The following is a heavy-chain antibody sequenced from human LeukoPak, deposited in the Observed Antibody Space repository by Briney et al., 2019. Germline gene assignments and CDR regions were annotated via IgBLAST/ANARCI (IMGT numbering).Heavy chain of an antibody. J-gene: IGHJ4*02. CDR2: ISGTGGNT. Sequence: GGSLSLSCAVSGFSFSNYAMSWVRQFPGKGLEWVSGISGTGGNTYYADSVKGRFTISRDNSKNMLYLQMNTLTAEDTAIYFCAKDFEFKWQQPSDHWGQGTPVTVSS. CDR3: AKDFEFKWQQPSDH. D-gene: IGHD1/OR15-1a*01. V-gene: IGHV3-23*01. CDR1: GFSFSNYA.